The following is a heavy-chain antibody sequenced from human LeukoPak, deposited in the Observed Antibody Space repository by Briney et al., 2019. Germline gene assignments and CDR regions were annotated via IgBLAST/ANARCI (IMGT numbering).Heavy chain of an antibody. J-gene: IGHJ4*02. D-gene: IGHD1-26*01. CDR3: ARGGVGATTY. CDR1: GFTFSSYA. V-gene: IGHV3-21*01. CDR2: ISSSSSYI. Sequence: PGGSLRLSCAASGFTFSSYAMSWVRQAPGKGLEWVSSISSSSSYIYYADSVKGRFTISRDNAKNSLYLQMNSLRAEDTAVYYCARGGVGATTYWGQGTLVTVSS.